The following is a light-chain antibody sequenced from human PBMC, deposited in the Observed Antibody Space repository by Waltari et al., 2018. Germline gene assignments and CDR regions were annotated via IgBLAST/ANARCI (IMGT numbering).Light chain of an antibody. CDR3: QHYVSLPVT. J-gene: IGKJ1*01. CDR2: AAS. Sequence: EVVLTQSPGTLSLSPGERATLSCRASQSVSKYLAWYQQRPGQAPRLLIYAASTRATGIPDRFSGSGSGTDFSLTISRLEPEDVAVYYCQHYVSLPVTFGQGTKVEIK. V-gene: IGKV3-20*01. CDR1: QSVSKY.